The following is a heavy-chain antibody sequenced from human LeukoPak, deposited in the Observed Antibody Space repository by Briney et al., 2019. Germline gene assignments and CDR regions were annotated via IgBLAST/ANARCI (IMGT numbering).Heavy chain of an antibody. D-gene: IGHD1-1*01. CDR3: ARGGDWKFDY. J-gene: IGHJ4*02. V-gene: IGHV4-4*02. CDR2: IHHSGRL. Sequence: SETLSLTCAVSGDSIGSNKWWTWVRQPPGKGLEWIGEIHHSGRLNYSPSLKSRVTISVDKSKNHFSLNLNSITPADTAIYYCARGGDWKFDYWGQGALVAVSS. CDR1: GDSIGSNKW.